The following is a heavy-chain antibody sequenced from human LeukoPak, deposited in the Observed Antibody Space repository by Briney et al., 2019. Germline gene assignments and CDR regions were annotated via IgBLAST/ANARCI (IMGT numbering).Heavy chain of an antibody. CDR3: ARHWGSDWYFDL. J-gene: IGHJ2*01. D-gene: IGHD7-27*01. CDR1: GGSISNYY. CDR2: IHYSGYT. Sequence: SETPSLTCAVSGGSISNYYCSWIRQPPGKGLEWLGYIHYSGYTNYNPSLKSRVTISVDTSKNQFSLNLSSVTAADTAVYYCARHWGSDWYFDLWGRGTLVTVSS. V-gene: IGHV4-59*01.